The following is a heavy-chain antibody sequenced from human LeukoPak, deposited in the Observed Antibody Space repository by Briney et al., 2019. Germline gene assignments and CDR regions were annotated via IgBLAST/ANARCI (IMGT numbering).Heavy chain of an antibody. CDR2: MSAYNGDT. CDR1: GYTLTSYV. CDR3: TRVPGRYYYDSSGYRPIPPFEC. Sequence: GASVKVSCKASGYTLTSYVISWVRQAPGQGLEWMGWMSAYNGDTNYAQKFQGRVTLTRDTSISTAYMELSRLRSDDTAVYYCTRVPGRYYYDSSGYRPIPPFECWGQGTLVTVSS. D-gene: IGHD3-22*01. J-gene: IGHJ4*02. V-gene: IGHV1-18*01.